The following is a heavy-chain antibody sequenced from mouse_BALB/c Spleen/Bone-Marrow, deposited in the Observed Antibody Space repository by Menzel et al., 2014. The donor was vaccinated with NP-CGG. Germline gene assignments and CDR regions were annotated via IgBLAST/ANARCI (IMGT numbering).Heavy chain of an antibody. V-gene: IGHV5-17*02. CDR2: ISSGSSTI. Sequence: EVQVVESGGGLVQPGGSRKLSCAASGFTFSSFGMHWVRQAPERGLEWVAYISSGSSTIFYADTVKGRFTISRDNPKNTLFLQITSLRSEDTAMYYCARGGNWEDFDYWGQGTTLTVSS. J-gene: IGHJ2*01. CDR1: GFTFSSFG. CDR3: ARGGNWEDFDY. D-gene: IGHD4-1*01.